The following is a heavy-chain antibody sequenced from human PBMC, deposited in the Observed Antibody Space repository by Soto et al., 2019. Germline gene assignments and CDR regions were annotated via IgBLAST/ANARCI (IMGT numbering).Heavy chain of an antibody. CDR2: INHSGST. CDR3: ARFIAVAGISSFGPGPKNNYSYYGMDV. Sequence: SETLSLTCAVYGGSFSGYYWSWIRQPPGKGLEWIGEINHSGSTNYNPSLKSRVTISVDTSKNQFSLKLSSVTAADTAVYYCARFIAVAGISSFGPGPKNNYSYYGMDVWGQGTTVTVSS. J-gene: IGHJ6*02. D-gene: IGHD6-19*01. CDR1: GGSFSGYY. V-gene: IGHV4-34*01.